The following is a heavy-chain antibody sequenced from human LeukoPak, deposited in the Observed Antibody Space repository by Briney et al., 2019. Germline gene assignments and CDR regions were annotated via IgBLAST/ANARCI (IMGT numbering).Heavy chain of an antibody. CDR2: IYTSGST. CDR3: ARGAYDFWSGDASGAFDI. Sequence: PSQTLSLTCTVSGGSISSGSYYWRWIRQPAGKGLEWLGRIYTSGSTNYNPSLKSRVTISVDTSKNQFSLKLSSVTAADTAVYYCARGAYDFWSGDASGAFDIWGQGTMVTVSS. D-gene: IGHD3-3*01. CDR1: GGSISSGSYY. J-gene: IGHJ3*02. V-gene: IGHV4-61*02.